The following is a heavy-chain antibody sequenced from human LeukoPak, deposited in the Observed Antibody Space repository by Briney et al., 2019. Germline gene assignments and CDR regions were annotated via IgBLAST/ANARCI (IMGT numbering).Heavy chain of an antibody. D-gene: IGHD3-9*01. CDR3: AKGRKDFDTNLGPFDS. CDR2: VHDSAGT. CDR1: GGSISSGDYY. V-gene: IGHV4-61*08. J-gene: IGHJ4*02. Sequence: SETLSLTCTVSGGSISSGDYYWSWIRQPPGKGLEWLGYVHDSAGTIYNPSLKSRVTISVGTSKTQFSLKVTSVTTADTAVYYCAKGRKDFDTNLGPFDSWGQGILVTVSS.